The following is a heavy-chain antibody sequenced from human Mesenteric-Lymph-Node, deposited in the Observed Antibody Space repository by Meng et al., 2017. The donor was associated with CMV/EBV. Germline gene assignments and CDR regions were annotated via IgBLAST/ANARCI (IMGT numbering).Heavy chain of an antibody. CDR3: ARWGLITGTTHGYYYYYGMDV. Sequence: GESLKISCAASGFTFSSYAMHWVRQAPGKGLEWVAVISYDGSNKYYADSVKGRFTISRDNSKNTLYLQMNSLRAEDTAVYYCARWGLITGTTHGYYYYYGMDVWGQGTTVTVSS. J-gene: IGHJ6*02. CDR2: ISYDGSNK. D-gene: IGHD1-7*01. V-gene: IGHV3-30*04. CDR1: GFTFSSYA.